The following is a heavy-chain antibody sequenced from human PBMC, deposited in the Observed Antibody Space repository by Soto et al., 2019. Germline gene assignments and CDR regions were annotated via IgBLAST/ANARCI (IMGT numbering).Heavy chain of an antibody. CDR3: ARINGGSPDF. CDR1: GGSMNAHF. CDR2: IHISGTT. J-gene: IGHJ4*02. D-gene: IGHD2-15*01. V-gene: IGHV4-4*07. Sequence: NPSETLSLTCTVSGGSMNAHFWSWIRQSAGKGLEWIGHIHISGTTTYNPSLKSRITMSIDPPKNQLSLKLTSVTAADTAVYYCARINGGSPDFWGQGTLVTVSS.